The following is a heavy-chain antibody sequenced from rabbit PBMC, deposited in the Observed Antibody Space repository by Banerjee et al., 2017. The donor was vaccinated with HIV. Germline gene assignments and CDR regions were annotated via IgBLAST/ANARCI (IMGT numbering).Heavy chain of an antibody. CDR2: IYAGSSGSP. V-gene: IGHV1S45*01. D-gene: IGHD7-1*01. Sequence: QEQLEESGGGLVQPEGSLTLTCTASGFDLSSGYYMCWVRQAPGKGLEWIGCIYAGSSGSPYYASWAKGRFTISKTSSTTVDLKMTSLTAADTATYFCARDDSTGYYDMDLWGPGTLVTVS. CDR1: GFDLSSGYY. J-gene: IGHJ6*01. CDR3: ARDDSTGYYDMDL.